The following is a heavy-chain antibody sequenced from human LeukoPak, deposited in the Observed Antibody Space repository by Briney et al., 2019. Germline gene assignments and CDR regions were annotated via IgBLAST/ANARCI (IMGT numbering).Heavy chain of an antibody. Sequence: GGSLRLSCAASGFTFSSYWMSWVRKAPGKGLGWVANIKQDGSEKYYVDSVKGRFTISRDNAKNSLYLQMNSLRAEDTAVYYCARDGPGDYVWGSFRSSYWGQGTLVTVSS. CDR2: IKQDGSEK. CDR1: GFTFSSYW. CDR3: ARDGPGDYVWGSFRSSY. J-gene: IGHJ4*02. V-gene: IGHV3-7*01. D-gene: IGHD3-16*02.